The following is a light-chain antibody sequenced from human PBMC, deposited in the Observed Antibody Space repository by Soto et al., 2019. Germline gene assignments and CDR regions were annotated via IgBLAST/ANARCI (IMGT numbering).Light chain of an antibody. CDR1: SSNIGTNT. CDR2: SND. V-gene: IGLV1-44*01. J-gene: IGLJ2*01. Sequence: QSVLTQPPSASGTPGQRVSIPCSGGSSNIGTNTVNWYQHLPGTAPKLLIFSNDERPSGVPDRFSGSKSGTSASLAISGLQSDDEADYYCATWDDSLNGVVFGGGTQLTVL. CDR3: ATWDDSLNGVV.